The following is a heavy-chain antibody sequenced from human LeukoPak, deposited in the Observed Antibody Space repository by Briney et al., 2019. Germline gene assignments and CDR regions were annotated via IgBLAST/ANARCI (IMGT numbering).Heavy chain of an antibody. CDR2: INHSGST. Sequence: PSETLSLTCAVYGGSFSGYYWSWIRQPPGKGLEWIGEINHSGSTNYNPSLKSRVTISVDTSKNQFSLKLSPVTAADTAVYYCARHITRYYYDSSGYYYSGDAFDIWGQGTMVTVSS. D-gene: IGHD3-22*01. J-gene: IGHJ3*02. CDR1: GGSFSGYY. V-gene: IGHV4-34*01. CDR3: ARHITRYYYDSSGYYYSGDAFDI.